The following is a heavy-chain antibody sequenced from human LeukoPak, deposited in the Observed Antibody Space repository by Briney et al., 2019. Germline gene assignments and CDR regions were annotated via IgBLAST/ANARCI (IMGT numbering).Heavy chain of an antibody. D-gene: IGHD6-6*01. V-gene: IGHV4-59*01. CDR2: FYYSGSA. J-gene: IGHJ6*02. CDR1: GDSITSYY. Sequence: PSETLSLTCTVSGDSITSYYWSWIRQPPGKGLEWIGYFYYSGSASYNPSLKSRVTISVDTSKNQLSLKVDSLTAADTAVYSCARGRRSTSQYYGLDVWGPGTTVTVS. CDR3: ARGRRSTSQYYGLDV.